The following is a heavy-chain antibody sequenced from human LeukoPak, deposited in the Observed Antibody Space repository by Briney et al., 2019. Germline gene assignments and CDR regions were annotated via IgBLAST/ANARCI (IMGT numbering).Heavy chain of an antibody. CDR3: APSRGVRCFGLDRGWFDL. CDR1: GCSISSHY. D-gene: IGHD3-9*01. V-gene: IGHV4-59*11. CDR2: INCSGST. J-gene: IGHJ5*02. Sequence: PSGTLSLTCTVSGCSISSHYWSWIRQPPGKGLEWIGYINCSGSTNYNPSLKSRVTISVDTSKNPFSLKLGSVTAAEPAVYYCAPSRGVRCFGLDRGWFDLWGQGILVSVSS.